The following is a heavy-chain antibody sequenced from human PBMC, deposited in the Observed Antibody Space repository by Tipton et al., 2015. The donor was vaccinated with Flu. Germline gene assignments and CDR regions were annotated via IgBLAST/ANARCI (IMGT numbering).Heavy chain of an antibody. CDR3: AGRSYYDFWRRLDP. CDR1: GGSISSSSYY. V-gene: IGHV4-39*01. J-gene: IGHJ5*02. Sequence: TLSLTCTVSGGSISSSSYYWGWIRQPPGKGLEWIGSIYYSGSTYYNPSLKSRVTISVDTSKNQFSLKLSSVTAADTAVYYCAGRSYYDFWRRLDPWGQGTLVTVSS. CDR2: IYYSGST. D-gene: IGHD3-3*01.